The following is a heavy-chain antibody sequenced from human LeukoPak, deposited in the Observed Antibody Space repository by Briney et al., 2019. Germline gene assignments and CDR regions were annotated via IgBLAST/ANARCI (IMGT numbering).Heavy chain of an antibody. CDR1: GYTFTGYY. CDR2: INPNSGGT. D-gene: IGHD5-12*01. Sequence: ASVKVSCKASGYTFTGYYMHWVRQAPGQGLEWMGWINPNSGGTNYAQKFQGRVTMTRDTSISTAYMELSRLRPDDTAVYYCARSRVATRNWFDPWGQGTLVTVSS. V-gene: IGHV1-2*02. CDR3: ARSRVATRNWFDP. J-gene: IGHJ5*02.